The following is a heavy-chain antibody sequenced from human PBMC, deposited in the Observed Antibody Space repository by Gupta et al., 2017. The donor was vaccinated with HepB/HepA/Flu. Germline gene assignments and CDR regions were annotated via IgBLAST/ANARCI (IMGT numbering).Heavy chain of an antibody. CDR2: VSAYSGNT. Sequence: QVHLVQSGAEVKKPGASVKVSCETSGYTFTSYPVAWVRQAPGQGLEWMGWVSAYSGNTKLAQKFQDSLIMTADTSSNTAYMELRNRTSDDADVYYCARGGGADVVDGGKGTLVTVSS. CDR3: ARGGGADVVD. J-gene: IGHJ4*02. D-gene: IGHD2-21*01. CDR1: GYTFTSYP. V-gene: IGHV1-18*01.